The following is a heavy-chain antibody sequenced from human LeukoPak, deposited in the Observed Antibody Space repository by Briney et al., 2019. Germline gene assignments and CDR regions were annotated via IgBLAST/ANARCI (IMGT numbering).Heavy chain of an antibody. Sequence: KPSQTLSLTCTVSGGSISSGSYHWTWIRQPARRELDWIGRISTGGSTSYNPSLKSRVTVSVDTSKNQFSLNLNSVTAADTAVYYCARGGVPGANWLDPWGQGTLVTVSS. J-gene: IGHJ5*02. CDR1: GGSISSGSYH. CDR2: ISTGGST. D-gene: IGHD2-2*01. V-gene: IGHV4-61*02. CDR3: ARGGVPGANWLDP.